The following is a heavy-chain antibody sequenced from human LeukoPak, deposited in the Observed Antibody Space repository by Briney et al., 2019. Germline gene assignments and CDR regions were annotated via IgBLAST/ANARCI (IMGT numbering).Heavy chain of an antibody. Sequence: PGGSLRLSCAASGFTFSSYAMSWVRQAPGKGLEWVSAISGSGVSTYYADSVKGRFTIYRDNSKNTLYLQMNSLRAEDTAVYYCAKDLVYLGATIPFYYFDYWGQGTLVTVSS. V-gene: IGHV3-23*01. J-gene: IGHJ4*02. CDR1: GFTFSSYA. CDR3: AKDLVYLGATIPFYYFDY. D-gene: IGHD5-12*01. CDR2: ISGSGVST.